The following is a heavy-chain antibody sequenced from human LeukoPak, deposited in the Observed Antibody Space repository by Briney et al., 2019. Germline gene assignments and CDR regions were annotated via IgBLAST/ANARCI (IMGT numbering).Heavy chain of an antibody. V-gene: IGHV3-66*01. Sequence: GGSLRLSCVVSGFTVSSNYMSWVRQAPGKGPEWVSVIYSGGSRYYADSVKGRFTISRDNSKNTVYLQMNSLRAEDTAVYYCARDRPDYDILTGYRYYYGMDVWGQGTTVTVSS. CDR3: ARDRPDYDILTGYRYYYGMDV. J-gene: IGHJ6*02. CDR1: GFTVSSNY. CDR2: IYSGGSR. D-gene: IGHD3-9*01.